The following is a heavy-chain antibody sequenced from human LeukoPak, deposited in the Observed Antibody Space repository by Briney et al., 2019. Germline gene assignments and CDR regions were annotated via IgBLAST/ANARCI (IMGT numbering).Heavy chain of an antibody. CDR1: GFTFSSYA. V-gene: IGHV3-53*01. J-gene: IGHJ4*02. D-gene: IGHD3-9*01. CDR3: ARNPEDILTGYFDY. Sequence: GGSLRLSCAASGFTFSSYAMSWVRQAPGKGLEWVSVIYSGGSTYYADSVKGRFTISRDNSKNTLYLQVNRLRAEDTAVYYCARNPEDILTGYFDYWGQGTLVTVSS. CDR2: IYSGGST.